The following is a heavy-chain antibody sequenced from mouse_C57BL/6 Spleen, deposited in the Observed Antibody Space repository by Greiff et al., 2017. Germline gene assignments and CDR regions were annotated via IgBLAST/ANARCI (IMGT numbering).Heavy chain of an antibody. D-gene: IGHD2-3*01. V-gene: IGHV1-55*01. Sequence: VQLQQPGAELVKPGASVKMSCKASGYTFTSYWITWVKQRPGQGLEWIGDIYPGSGSTNYNEKFKSKATLTVDTSSSTAYMQLSSLTSEDSAVYYCARRRVYDGYPAWFAYWGQGTLVTVSA. CDR1: GYTFTSYW. CDR3: ARRRVYDGYPAWFAY. J-gene: IGHJ3*01. CDR2: IYPGSGST.